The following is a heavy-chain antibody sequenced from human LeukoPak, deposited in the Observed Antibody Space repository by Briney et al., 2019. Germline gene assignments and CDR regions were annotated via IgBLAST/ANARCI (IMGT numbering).Heavy chain of an antibody. J-gene: IGHJ3*02. V-gene: IGHV6-1*01. CDR2: TYYRSKWYN. D-gene: IGHD6-19*01. CDR3: ARDPAYSSGWTKNAFDI. Sequence: SQTLSLTCAISGDSVSSNSVTWNWIRQSPSRGLEWLGRTYYRSKWYNEYTVSVKSRITINPDTSKNLFSLQLNSVTPEDTAVYYCARDPAYSSGWTKNAFDIWGQGTMVTVSS. CDR1: GDSVSSNSVT.